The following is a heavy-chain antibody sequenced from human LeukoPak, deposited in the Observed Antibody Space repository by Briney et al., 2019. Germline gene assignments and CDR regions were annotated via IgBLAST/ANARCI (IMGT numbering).Heavy chain of an antibody. Sequence: GGSLRLSCAASGFTFSSYWVSWVRQAPGKGLEWVANIKQDGSEKYYVDSVKGRFTISRDNAKDSLYLQMNSLRAEDTAVHFCARVRRAKRQNRYYFYYYMDVWGKGTTVTVSS. D-gene: IGHD1-14*01. CDR1: GFTFSSYW. J-gene: IGHJ6*03. CDR2: IKQDGSEK. CDR3: ARVRRAKRQNRYYFYYYMDV. V-gene: IGHV3-7*01.